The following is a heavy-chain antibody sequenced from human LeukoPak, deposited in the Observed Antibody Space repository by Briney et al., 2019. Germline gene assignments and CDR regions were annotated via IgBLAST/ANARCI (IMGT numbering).Heavy chain of an antibody. V-gene: IGHV3-23*01. CDR1: GFTFISYA. CDR2: IFGSGGSA. CDR3: GKTTTGYSSGRNPAWPVDY. Sequence: GGSLRISCTASGFTFISYAMYWVRQALGKGLEWASGIFGSGGSAHYADSVKGRFTISRDNSQNTVYLQMNSLRAEDTAVYYCGKTTTGYSSGRNPAWPVDYWGQGTLVTVSS. D-gene: IGHD6-19*01. J-gene: IGHJ4*02.